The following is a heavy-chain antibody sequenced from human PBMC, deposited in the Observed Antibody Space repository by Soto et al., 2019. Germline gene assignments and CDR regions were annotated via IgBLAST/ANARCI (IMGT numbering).Heavy chain of an antibody. D-gene: IGHD6-19*01. Sequence: EVQLVESGGGLVKPGGSLRLSCAASGFTFSSYSMNWVRQAPGKGLEWVSSISSSSSYIYYADSVKGRFTISRDNAKNALYLQTNSLRAEDTDAYGGARDGSDSSGWYLGYVRQGTLVTVSS. CDR1: GFTFSSYS. J-gene: IGHJ4*02. CDR2: ISSSSSYI. V-gene: IGHV3-21*01. CDR3: ARDGSDSSGWYLGY.